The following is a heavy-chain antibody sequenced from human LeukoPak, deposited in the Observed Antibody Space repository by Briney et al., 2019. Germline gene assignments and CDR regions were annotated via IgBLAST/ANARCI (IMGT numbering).Heavy chain of an antibody. D-gene: IGHD4-11*01. J-gene: IGHJ4*02. CDR2: IIPIFSTA. Sequence: SVKVSCKASGYTFTSYAMHWVCQAPGQGLEWMGGIIPIFSTANYAQKFQGRVTITADESTSTAYMELSSLRSEDTAVYYCARDDPSNYVPSYFDYWGQGTLVTVSS. CDR3: ARDDPSNYVPSYFDY. V-gene: IGHV1-69*13. CDR1: GYTFTSYA.